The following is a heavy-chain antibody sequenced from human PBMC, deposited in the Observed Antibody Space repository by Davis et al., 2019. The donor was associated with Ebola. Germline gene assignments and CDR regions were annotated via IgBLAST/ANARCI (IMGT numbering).Heavy chain of an antibody. CDR1: GFTFSSYG. Sequence: GESLKISCAASGFTFSSYGMHWVRQAPGKGLEWVAVIWYDGSNKYYADSVKGRFTISRDNSKNTLYLQMNSLRAEDTAVYYCARDLIKFRFRDSRGMDVWGQGTTVTVSS. J-gene: IGHJ6*02. V-gene: IGHV3-33*01. CDR2: IWYDGSNK. D-gene: IGHD3-10*01. CDR3: ARDLIKFRFRDSRGMDV.